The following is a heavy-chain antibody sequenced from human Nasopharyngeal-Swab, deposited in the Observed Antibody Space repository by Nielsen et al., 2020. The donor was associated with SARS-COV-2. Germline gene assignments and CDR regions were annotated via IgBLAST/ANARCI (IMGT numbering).Heavy chain of an antibody. V-gene: IGHV3-30-3*01. J-gene: IGHJ4*02. Sequence: GESLKISCAASGFTFSSYAMHWVRQAPGKGLEWVAVISYYGSNKYYADSVKGRFTISRDNSKNTLYLQMNSLRAEDTAVYHCARDPDYYDSSGYWGSFDYWGQGTLVTVSS. D-gene: IGHD3-22*01. CDR2: ISYYGSNK. CDR3: ARDPDYYDSSGYWGSFDY. CDR1: GFTFSSYA.